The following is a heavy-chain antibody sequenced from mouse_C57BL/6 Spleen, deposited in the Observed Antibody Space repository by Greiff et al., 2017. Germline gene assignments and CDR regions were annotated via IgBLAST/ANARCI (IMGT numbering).Heavy chain of an antibody. D-gene: IGHD1-1*01. CDR2: IYPGDGAT. CDR1: GYAFSSSW. J-gene: IGHJ4*01. CDR3: ARRLLRSAMDY. Sequence: QVQLQQSGPELVKPGASVTISCKASGYAFSSSWMNWVRQRPGKGLEWLGRIYPGDGATNYNGKFKGKDTLAADKSSSTAYMQLRSLTSEDSAVYFCARRLLRSAMDYWGQGTSVTVSS. V-gene: IGHV1-82*01.